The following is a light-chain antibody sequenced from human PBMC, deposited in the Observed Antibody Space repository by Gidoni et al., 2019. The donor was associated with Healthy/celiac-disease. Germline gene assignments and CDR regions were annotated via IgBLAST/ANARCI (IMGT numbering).Light chain of an antibody. CDR2: AAS. CDR3: QQSYSTPIT. V-gene: IGKV1-39*01. CDR1: QSSSSY. J-gene: IGKJ4*01. Sequence: DIQMTQSPSSLSASLGDRVTITCRASQSSSSYLNWYQQKPGKAPKLLIYAASSLQSGVPSRFSGSGSGTDFTLTISSLQPEDFATYYCQQSYSTPITFGGGTKVEIK.